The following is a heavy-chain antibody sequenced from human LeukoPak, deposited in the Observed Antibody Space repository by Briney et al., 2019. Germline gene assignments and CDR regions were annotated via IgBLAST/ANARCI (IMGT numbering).Heavy chain of an antibody. Sequence: GGSLRLSCAASGFTFSTYAMTWVRQAPGKGLEWVSSISGSGVNTYHADSVKGRFTISRDNSKSTLYLQMNSLRAEDTAVYYRANAAPPEIDSWGQGTLVTVSS. CDR3: ANAAPPEIDS. CDR1: GFTFSTYA. V-gene: IGHV3-23*01. CDR2: ISGSGVNT. J-gene: IGHJ4*02. D-gene: IGHD6-25*01.